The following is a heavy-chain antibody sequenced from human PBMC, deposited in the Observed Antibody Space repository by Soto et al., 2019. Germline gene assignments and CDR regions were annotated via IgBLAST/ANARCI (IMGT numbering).Heavy chain of an antibody. CDR1: GYSFTNYW. D-gene: IGHD2-8*01. CDR2: IYPGESET. J-gene: IGHJ4*02. V-gene: IGHV5-51*01. Sequence: PGESLKISCKGSGYSFTNYWIGWVRQMPGKGLEWIGSIYPGESETRYSPSFQGQVTISADKSINTAYLQWSSLRASDTAMYYCGKYVGWRQIVYFFDYWGQGALVTVSS. CDR3: GKYVGWRQIVYFFDY.